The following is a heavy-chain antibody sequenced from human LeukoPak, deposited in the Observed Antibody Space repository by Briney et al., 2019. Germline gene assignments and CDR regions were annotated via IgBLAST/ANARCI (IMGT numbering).Heavy chain of an antibody. V-gene: IGHV3-30*04. Sequence: GGSLRLSCAASGFTFSSYAMHWVRQAPGKGLEWVAVISYDGSNKYYADSVKGRFTISRDNSKNTLYLQMNSLRAEDTAVYYCAKSMAPFDYWGQGTLVTVSS. CDR2: ISYDGSNK. D-gene: IGHD2/OR15-2a*01. CDR3: AKSMAPFDY. CDR1: GFTFSSYA. J-gene: IGHJ4*02.